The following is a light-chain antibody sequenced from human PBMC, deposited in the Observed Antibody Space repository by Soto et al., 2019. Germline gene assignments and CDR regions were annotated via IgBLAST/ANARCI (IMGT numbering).Light chain of an antibody. CDR2: SNN. J-gene: IGLJ1*01. V-gene: IGLV1-44*01. CDR1: SSNIGSHT. CDR3: AAWDDSLNAYV. Sequence: QSVLTQPPSTSGTPGQSVTISCSGDSSNIGSHTVNWYQQLPGTAPKLLIYSNNQRPSGVPDRFSGSKSGTSASLAISGLQSEDEADYYCAAWDDSLNAYVFGTGTTVTVL.